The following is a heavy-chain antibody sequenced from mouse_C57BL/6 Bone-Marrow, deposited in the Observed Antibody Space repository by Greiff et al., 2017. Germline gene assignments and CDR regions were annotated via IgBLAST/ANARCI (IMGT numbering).Heavy chain of an antibody. CDR2: IYPSDSET. CDR1: GYTFTSYW. CDR3: ARAGGYCSYAMDY. Sequence: QVQLQQPGAELVRPGSSVKLSCKASGYTFTSYWMDWVKQRPGQGLEWIGNIYPSDSETHYNQKFKDKATLTVDKSSSTAYMQLSSLTSEDSAVYYCARAGGYCSYAMDYWGQGTSVTVSS. J-gene: IGHJ4*01. V-gene: IGHV1-61*01. D-gene: IGHD2-3*01.